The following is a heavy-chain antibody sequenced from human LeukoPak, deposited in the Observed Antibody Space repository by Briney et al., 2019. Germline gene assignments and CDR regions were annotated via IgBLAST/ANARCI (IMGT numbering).Heavy chain of an antibody. CDR2: IYHSGST. CDR3: ARLSGSYAPDV. CDR1: GGSISSSNW. V-gene: IGHV4-4*02. Sequence: SETLSLTCAVSGGSISSSNWWSWVRQPPGKGLEWIGEIYHSGSTNYNPSLKSRVTISVDTSKNQFSLKLSSVTAADTAVYYCARLSGSYAPDVWGQGTTVTVSS. D-gene: IGHD1-26*01. J-gene: IGHJ6*02.